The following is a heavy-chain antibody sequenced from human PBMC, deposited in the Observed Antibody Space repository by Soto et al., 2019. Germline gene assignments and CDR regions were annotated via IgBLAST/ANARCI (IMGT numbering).Heavy chain of an antibody. D-gene: IGHD6-19*01. CDR3: EASAVAGDALFDY. V-gene: IGHV3-30*03. CDR1: GFTFSSYG. J-gene: IGHJ4*02. CDR2: ISYDGSNK. Sequence: QVQLVESGGGVVQPGRSLSLSCAASGFTFSSYGMHWVRQAPGKGLEWVAVISYDGSNKYYADSVKGRFTISSDNSKNPLYLQMNSLRPEDTAVYYCEASAVAGDALFDYWGQGTLVTVSS.